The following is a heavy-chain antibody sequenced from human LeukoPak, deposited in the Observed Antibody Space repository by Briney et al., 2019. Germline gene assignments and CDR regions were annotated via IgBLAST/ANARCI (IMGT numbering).Heavy chain of an antibody. CDR1: GGSISSYY. Sequence: PSETLSLTCTVSGGSISSYYWSWIRQPPGRGLEWIGYIYYSGSTNYNPSLKSRVTISVDTSKNQFSLKLSSVTAADTAVYYCARFGYSSSRDIWGQGTMVTVSS. CDR3: ARFGYSSSRDI. CDR2: IYYSGST. V-gene: IGHV4-59*01. D-gene: IGHD6-13*01. J-gene: IGHJ3*02.